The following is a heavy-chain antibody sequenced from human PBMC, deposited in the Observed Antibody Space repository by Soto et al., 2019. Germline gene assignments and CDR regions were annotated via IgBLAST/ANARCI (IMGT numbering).Heavy chain of an antibody. D-gene: IGHD1-26*01. CDR3: ARDRYSGTYAFAY. Sequence: ASVKVSCKASGYTITGHYLHWVRQAPGQGLEWMGWINPSTAPPSYAQKFQGRVTMTWXTSXSXXXMXLSRLRSGDRAVYYCARDRYSGTYAFAYWG. CDR1: GYTITGHY. J-gene: IGHJ4*01. CDR2: INPSTAPP. V-gene: IGHV1-2*02.